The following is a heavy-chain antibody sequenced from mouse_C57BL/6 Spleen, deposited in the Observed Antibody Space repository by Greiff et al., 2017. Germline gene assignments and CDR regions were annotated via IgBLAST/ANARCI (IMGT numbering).Heavy chain of an antibody. J-gene: IGHJ3*01. CDR3: TACYGNPFAY. CDR1: GFNIKDYY. CDR2: IDPEDGGT. Sequence: VQLQQSGAELVRPGASVKLSCTASGFNIKDYYMHWVKQRPEQGLEWIGRIDPEDGGTEYAPKFQGKATMTADTSSNTAYLQLSSLTSEDTAVYYCTACYGNPFAYWGQGTLVTVSA. D-gene: IGHD2-10*01. V-gene: IGHV14-1*01.